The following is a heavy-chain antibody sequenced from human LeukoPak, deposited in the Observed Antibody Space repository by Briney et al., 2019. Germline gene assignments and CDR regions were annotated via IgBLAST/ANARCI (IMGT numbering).Heavy chain of an antibody. CDR1: GFTFSSYE. J-gene: IGHJ5*02. V-gene: IGHV3-48*03. D-gene: IGHD2-2*01. Sequence: PGGSLRLSCAASGFTFSSYEMNWVRQAPGKGLEWVSYISSSGSTIYYADSVKGRFTISRDNAKNSLYLQMNSLRAEDTAVYHCARDSPMRGFDPWGQGTLVTVSS. CDR3: ARDSPMRGFDP. CDR2: ISSSGSTI.